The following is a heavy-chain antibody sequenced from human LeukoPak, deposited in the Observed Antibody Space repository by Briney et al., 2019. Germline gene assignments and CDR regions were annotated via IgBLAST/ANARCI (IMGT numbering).Heavy chain of an antibody. D-gene: IGHD3-16*01. Sequence: ASVKVSCKASGYAFTSYAMNWVRQAPGQGLEWMGWINTNTGNPTYAQGFTGRFVFSLDTSVSTAYLQISSLKAEDTAVYYCARDNDSRDPPHFDYWGQGTLVTVSS. CDR2: INTNTGNP. V-gene: IGHV7-4-1*02. CDR1: GYAFTSYA. CDR3: ARDNDSRDPPHFDY. J-gene: IGHJ4*02.